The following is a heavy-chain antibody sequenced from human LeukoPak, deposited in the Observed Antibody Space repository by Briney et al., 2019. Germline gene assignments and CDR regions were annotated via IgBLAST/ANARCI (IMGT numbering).Heavy chain of an antibody. V-gene: IGHV3-23*01. Sequence: GGSLRLSCAASGFTFSSYAMSWVRQAPGKGLEWASAISGSGGSTYYADSVKGRFTISRDNSKNTLYLQMNNLRAEDTAVYYCAKSGRRWELLRNYFDYWGQGTLVTVSS. D-gene: IGHD1-26*01. CDR3: AKSGRRWELLRNYFDY. J-gene: IGHJ4*02. CDR2: ISGSGGST. CDR1: GFTFSSYA.